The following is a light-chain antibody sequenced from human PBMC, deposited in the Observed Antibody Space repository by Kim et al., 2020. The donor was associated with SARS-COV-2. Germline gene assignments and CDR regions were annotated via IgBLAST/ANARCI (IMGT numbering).Light chain of an antibody. V-gene: IGLV3-21*04. J-gene: IGLJ1*01. Sequence: SYELTQPPSVSVAPGKTARITCGGNNIGSKSVHWYQQKPGQAPVLAIYYDSDRPSGIPERFSGSNSGNTATLTISRVEAGDEADYYCQVWDSSSDPYVFG. CDR1: NIGSKS. CDR2: YDS. CDR3: QVWDSSSDPYV.